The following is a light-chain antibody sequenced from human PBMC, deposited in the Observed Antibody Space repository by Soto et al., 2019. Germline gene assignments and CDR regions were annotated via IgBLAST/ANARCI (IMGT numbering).Light chain of an antibody. CDR3: QQYYRPWT. Sequence: DIVMSQSPDSLAVSLGERATVNCKYSQSVLHSSNDKNYLAWYQQKPGQSPKLLIYWASTRESGVPDRFSGSGSGTDFTLTISSLQAEDVAIYYCQQYYRPWTFGQGTKVEIK. CDR1: QSVLHSSNDKNY. V-gene: IGKV4-1*01. J-gene: IGKJ1*01. CDR2: WAS.